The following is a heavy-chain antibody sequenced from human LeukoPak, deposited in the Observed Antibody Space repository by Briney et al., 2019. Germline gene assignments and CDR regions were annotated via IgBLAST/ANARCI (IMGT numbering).Heavy chain of an antibody. CDR3: ARVRSSSWFDY. V-gene: IGHV3-74*01. D-gene: IGHD6-13*01. Sequence: GGPLRLSCSASGFTFSSSSMHWVRRAPGKGLVWVSRISSDGTSTNYADSVKGRFIISRDNAKNTLYLQMNSLRAEDTAVYFCARVRSSSWFDYWGQGTLVAVSS. CDR1: GFTFSSSS. J-gene: IGHJ4*02. CDR2: ISSDGTST.